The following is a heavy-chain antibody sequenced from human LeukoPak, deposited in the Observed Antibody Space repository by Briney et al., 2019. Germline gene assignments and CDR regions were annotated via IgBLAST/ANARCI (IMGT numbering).Heavy chain of an antibody. CDR2: IYLGDSDT. CDR3: ARRAYIYGRPLYAVDV. CDR1: GHNYTNYW. J-gene: IGHJ6*02. Sequence: GESLKISCKGSGHNYTNYWIGWVRQMPGKGLEWMGIIYLGDSDTRYSPSFQGQVTISADKSINTAYLQWSSLKASDTAMYYCARRAYIYGRPLYAVDVWGQGTTVTVSS. D-gene: IGHD5-18*01. V-gene: IGHV5-51*01.